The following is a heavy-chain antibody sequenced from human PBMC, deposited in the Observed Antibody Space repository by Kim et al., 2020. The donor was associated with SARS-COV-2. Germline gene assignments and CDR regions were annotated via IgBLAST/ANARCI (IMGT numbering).Heavy chain of an antibody. V-gene: IGHV3-48*03. J-gene: IGHJ6*03. CDR3: ARDGPPAAGYYYYYYMDV. D-gene: IGHD6-13*01. Sequence: GGSLRLSCAASGFTFSSYEMNWVRQAPGKGLEWVSYISSSGSTIYYADSVKGRFTISRDNAKNSLYLQMNSLRAEDTAVYYCARDGPPAAGYYYYYYMDVWGKGTTVTVSS. CDR1: GFTFSSYE. CDR2: ISSSGSTI.